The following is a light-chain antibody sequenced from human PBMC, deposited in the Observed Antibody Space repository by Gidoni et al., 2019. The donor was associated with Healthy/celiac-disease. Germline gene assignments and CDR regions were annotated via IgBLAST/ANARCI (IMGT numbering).Light chain of an antibody. Sequence: DSVLRQSPGTLSLSPGERATVSCRASQSVSSSYLAWYQQKPGQAPRILIYGASSRATGLPDRFSGSCSGTDFTLTISRLEPEDFAVYYCHQYGSSLRTFGQGTKLEIK. CDR1: QSVSSSY. CDR2: GAS. V-gene: IGKV3-20*01. CDR3: HQYGSSLRT. J-gene: IGKJ2*01.